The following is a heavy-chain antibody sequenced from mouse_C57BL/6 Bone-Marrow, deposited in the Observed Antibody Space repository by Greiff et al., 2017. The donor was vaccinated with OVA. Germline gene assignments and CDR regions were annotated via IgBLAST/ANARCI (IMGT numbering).Heavy chain of an antibody. D-gene: IGHD1-1*01. Sequence: EVKLMESGPGLVKPSQSLSLTCSVTGYSITSGYYWNWIRQFPGNKLEWMGYISYDGSNNYNPSLKNRISITRDTSKNQFFLKLNSVTTEDTATYYCARGLLRTRYFDVWGTGTTVTVSS. CDR2: ISYDGSN. CDR3: ARGLLRTRYFDV. CDR1: GYSITSGYY. V-gene: IGHV3-6*01. J-gene: IGHJ1*03.